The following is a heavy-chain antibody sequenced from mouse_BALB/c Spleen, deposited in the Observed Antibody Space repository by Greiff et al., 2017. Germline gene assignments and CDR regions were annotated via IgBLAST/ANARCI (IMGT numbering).Heavy chain of an antibody. V-gene: IGHV14-4*02. J-gene: IGHJ4*01. CDR3: NSMDY. CDR2: IDPENGDT. Sequence: DVQLQESGAELVRSGASVKLSCTASGFNIKDYYMHWVKQRPEQGLEWIGWIDPENGDTEYAPKLQGKATMTADTSSNTAYLQLSSLTSEDTAVYYCNSMDYWGQGTSVTVSS. CDR1: GFNIKDYY.